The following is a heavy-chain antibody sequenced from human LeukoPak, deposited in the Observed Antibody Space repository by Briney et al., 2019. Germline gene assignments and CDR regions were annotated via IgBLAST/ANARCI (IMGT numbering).Heavy chain of an antibody. V-gene: IGHV1-2*06. Sequence: GASVKVSCKASGYTFTGYYIHWVRQAPGQGLDWIGRINPNNGGTNYAQKFQGRVTMTRDMSMSTAYMELSRLRSDDTAVYYCAGEDNSSGYRPFDIWGQGTMVTVPS. CDR3: AGEDNSSGYRPFDI. J-gene: IGHJ3*02. CDR1: GYTFTGYY. D-gene: IGHD3-22*01. CDR2: INPNNGGT.